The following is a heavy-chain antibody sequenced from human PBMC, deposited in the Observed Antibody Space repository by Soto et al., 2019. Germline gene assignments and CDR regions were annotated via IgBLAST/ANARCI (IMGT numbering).Heavy chain of an antibody. CDR1: GGTFSSYA. CDR3: ARGGTSYSSGWYAPTFNWFDP. Sequence: SVKVSCKASGGTFSSYAISWVRQAPGQGLEWMGGIIPIFGTANYAQKFQGRVTITADESTSTAYMELSSLRSEDTAVYYCARGGTSYSSGWYAPTFNWFDPWGQGTLVTVSS. J-gene: IGHJ5*02. V-gene: IGHV1-69*13. D-gene: IGHD6-13*01. CDR2: IIPIFGTA.